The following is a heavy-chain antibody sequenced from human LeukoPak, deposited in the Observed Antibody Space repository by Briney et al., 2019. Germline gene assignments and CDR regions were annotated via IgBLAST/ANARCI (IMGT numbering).Heavy chain of an antibody. D-gene: IGHD1-26*01. CDR1: GFTFSSYA. Sequence: GGSLRLSCAASGFTFSSYAMSWVRQAPGKGLEWVSAISGSGGSTYYADSVEGRFTISRDNSKNTLYLQMNSLRAEDTAVYYCATDPGMVVGATVDYWGQGTLTTVSS. J-gene: IGHJ4*02. CDR3: ATDPGMVVGATVDY. V-gene: IGHV3-23*01. CDR2: ISGSGGST.